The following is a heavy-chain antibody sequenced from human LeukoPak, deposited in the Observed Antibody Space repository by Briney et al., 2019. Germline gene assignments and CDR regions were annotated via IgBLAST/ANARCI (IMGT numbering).Heavy chain of an antibody. Sequence: ASVKVSCKVSGYTLTELSMHWVRQAPGKGLEWMGGFDPEDGETIYAQKFQGRVTMTEDTSTDTAYMELSSLRSEDTAVYYCATLIRDSSGYYYGDFDYWGQRTLVTVSS. CDR3: ATLIRDSSGYYYGDFDY. D-gene: IGHD3-22*01. CDR1: GYTLTELS. J-gene: IGHJ4*02. CDR2: FDPEDGET. V-gene: IGHV1-24*01.